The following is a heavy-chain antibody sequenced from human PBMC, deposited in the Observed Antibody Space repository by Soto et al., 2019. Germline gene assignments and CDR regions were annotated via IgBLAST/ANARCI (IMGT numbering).Heavy chain of an antibody. CDR2: ISGSGGST. CDR1: GFTFSSYA. J-gene: IGHJ4*02. Sequence: GGSLRLSCAASGFTFSSYAMSWVRQAPGKGLEWVSAISGSGGSTYYADSVKGRFTISRDNSKNTLYLQMNSLRAEDTAVYYCAKDPLYYDSSGLNYWGQGTLVTVSS. D-gene: IGHD3-22*01. CDR3: AKDPLYYDSSGLNY. V-gene: IGHV3-23*01.